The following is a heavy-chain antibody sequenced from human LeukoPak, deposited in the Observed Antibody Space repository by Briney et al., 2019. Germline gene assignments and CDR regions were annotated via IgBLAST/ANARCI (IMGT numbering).Heavy chain of an antibody. Sequence: GGSLRLSCAVSGFTFSSWWMTWVRQAPGKGLEWVANIKQDGSEKNYVDSVKGRFTISRDDAKNSLDLQMNRLRAEDTAVYYCARGHIGMDVWGKGTTVTVSS. CDR1: GFTFSSWW. D-gene: IGHD5-12*01. V-gene: IGHV3-7*01. CDR3: ARGHIGMDV. CDR2: IKQDGSEK. J-gene: IGHJ6*04.